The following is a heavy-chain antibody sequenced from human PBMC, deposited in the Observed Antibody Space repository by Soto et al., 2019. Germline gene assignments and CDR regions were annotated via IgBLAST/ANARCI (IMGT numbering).Heavy chain of an antibody. CDR2: IYHSGST. D-gene: IGHD2-15*01. Sequence: SETQSLTCAVSGGSISSGGYSWSWIRQPPGKGLEWIGYIYHSGSTYYNPSLKSRVTISVDRSKNQFSLKLSSVTVADTAVYYCARGQVVAAQHWGQGTLVTVSS. CDR1: GGSISSGGYS. CDR3: ARGQVVAAQH. V-gene: IGHV4-30-2*01. J-gene: IGHJ4*02.